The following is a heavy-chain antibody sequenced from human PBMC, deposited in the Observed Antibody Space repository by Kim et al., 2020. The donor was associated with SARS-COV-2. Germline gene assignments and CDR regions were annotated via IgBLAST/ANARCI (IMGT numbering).Heavy chain of an antibody. D-gene: IGHD6-19*01. CDR1: GFTFSNAW. V-gene: IGHV3-15*01. Sequence: GGSLRLSCAASGFTFSNAWMSWVRQAPGKGLEWVGRIKSKTDGGTTDYAAPVKGRFTISRDDSKNTLYLQMNSLKTEDTAVYYCTTPAVADHYYGMDVWGQGTTVTVSS. CDR2: IKSKTDGGTT. J-gene: IGHJ6*02. CDR3: TTPAVADHYYGMDV.